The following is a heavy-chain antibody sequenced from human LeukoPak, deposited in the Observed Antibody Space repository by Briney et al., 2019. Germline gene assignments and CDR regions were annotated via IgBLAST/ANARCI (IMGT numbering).Heavy chain of an antibody. CDR1: GFTFSSYS. Sequence: GGSLRLSCAASGFTFSSYSMNWVRQAPGKGLDWVSSISSSSSYIYYADSVKGRFTISRDNAKNSLYLQMNSLRAEDTAVYYCARVGTYYDFWSGLDVWGKGTTVTVSS. J-gene: IGHJ6*04. D-gene: IGHD3-3*01. V-gene: IGHV3-21*01. CDR3: ARVGTYYDFWSGLDV. CDR2: ISSSSSYI.